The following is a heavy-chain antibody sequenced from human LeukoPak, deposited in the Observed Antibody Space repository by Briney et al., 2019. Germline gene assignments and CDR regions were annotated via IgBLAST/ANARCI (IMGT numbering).Heavy chain of an antibody. J-gene: IGHJ4*02. D-gene: IGHD6-13*01. CDR1: GGSISSYY. Sequence: SETLSLTCTVSGGSISSYYWSWIRQPPGKGLEWIGYIYYSGSTNYNPSLKSRVTISVDTSKNQFSLKLSSVTAADTAVYYCARERRSSSWYVFDYWGQGTLVTVSP. V-gene: IGHV4-59*01. CDR3: ARERRSSSWYVFDY. CDR2: IYYSGST.